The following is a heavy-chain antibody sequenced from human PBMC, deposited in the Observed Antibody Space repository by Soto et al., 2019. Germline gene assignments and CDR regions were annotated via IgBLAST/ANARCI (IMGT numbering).Heavy chain of an antibody. CDR3: ARESLQYSGMDV. J-gene: IGHJ6*02. CDR1: GYTFTRFY. CDR2: NNPTGGTT. V-gene: IGHV1-46*01. Sequence: QVQLVQSGAEVKRPGTSVKVSCKASGYTFTRFYMHWVRQAPGQGLEWMGVNNPTGGTTTYPQKFQGRVTMTMDPSTRTVYMDLRSLRSEDTAVYYCARESLQYSGMDVWGQGTTVTVSS.